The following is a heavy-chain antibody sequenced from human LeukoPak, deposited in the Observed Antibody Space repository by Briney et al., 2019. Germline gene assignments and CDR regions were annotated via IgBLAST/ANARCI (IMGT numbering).Heavy chain of an antibody. CDR2: ISWDGGST. D-gene: IGHD3-22*01. CDR1: GFTFDDYA. J-gene: IGHJ4*02. Sequence: GGSLRLSCAASGFTFDDYAMHWVRHAPGKGLEWVSLISWDGGSTYYADSVKGRFTISRDNSKNSLYLQMNSPRAEDTALYYCAKVDNDSSGYYLGYWGQGTLVTVSS. CDR3: AKVDNDSSGYYLGY. V-gene: IGHV3-43D*03.